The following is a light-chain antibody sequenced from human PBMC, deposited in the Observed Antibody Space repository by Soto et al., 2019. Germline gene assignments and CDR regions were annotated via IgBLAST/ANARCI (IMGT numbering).Light chain of an antibody. J-gene: IGKJ5*01. Sequence: EIVLTQSPGSLSFSPGEKAPVSGRASPSVSSSYLAWYQTKPGQAPRLLIYGASSRATGISDRFSGGGSGTDFTLTISRLEPEDFAVYYCQQYGYSPINLGKGTRLENK. CDR2: GAS. V-gene: IGKV3-20*01. CDR1: PSVSSSY. CDR3: QQYGYSPIN.